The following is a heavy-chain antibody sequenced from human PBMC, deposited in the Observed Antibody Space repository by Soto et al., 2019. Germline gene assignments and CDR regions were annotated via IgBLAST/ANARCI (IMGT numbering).Heavy chain of an antibody. J-gene: IGHJ4*02. Sequence: GGSLRLSCATSRITFNGFVMQWVRQAPGKGLEWVAVIWYDGSQKYYADSVKGRFTISRDDSKNTLYLQMNNLRVEDTAGDYWATDSWSENRWGQGPRVTVTS. D-gene: IGHD3-3*01. CDR1: RITFNGFV. CDR2: IWYDGSQK. CDR3: ATDSWSENR. V-gene: IGHV3-33*01.